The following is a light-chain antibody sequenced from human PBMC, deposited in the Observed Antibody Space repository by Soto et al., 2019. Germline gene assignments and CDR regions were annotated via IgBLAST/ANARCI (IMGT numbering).Light chain of an antibody. Sequence: DIVMTQSPDSLSVSLVERATINCKSSQSVLYSSNNKNYLAWYQQKPGQPPKLLIYWASTRESGVPDRFSGSGSGTDFTLTISSLQAEDVAVYYCQQYYSTPLTFGGGTRLEIK. J-gene: IGKJ5*01. V-gene: IGKV4-1*01. CDR2: WAS. CDR3: QQYYSTPLT. CDR1: QSVLYSSNNKNY.